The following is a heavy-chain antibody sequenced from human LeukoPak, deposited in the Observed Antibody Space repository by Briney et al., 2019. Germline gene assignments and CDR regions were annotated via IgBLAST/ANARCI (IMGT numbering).Heavy chain of an antibody. CDR1: GGSINSGNYY. Sequence: LSLTCTASGGSINSGNYYWAWIRQPPGKGLEWVSYISSSGSTIYYADSVKGRFTISRDNAKNSLYLQMNSLRAEDTAVYYCARVPADLDYWSQGTLVTVSS. J-gene: IGHJ4*02. D-gene: IGHD6-13*01. CDR3: ARVPADLDY. V-gene: IGHV3-11*01. CDR2: ISSSGSTI.